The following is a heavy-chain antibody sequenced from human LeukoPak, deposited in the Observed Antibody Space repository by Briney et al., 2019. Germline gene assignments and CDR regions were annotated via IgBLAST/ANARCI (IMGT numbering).Heavy chain of an antibody. CDR2: IKQDGSEK. Sequence: GGSLRLSCAVSGFTFSSYWMSWVRQAPGKGLEWVANIKQDGSEKYYVDSVKGRFTISRDNARNSLYLQMNSLRAEDTAVYYCARDKGYSYGLTGMDVWGQGTTVTVSS. J-gene: IGHJ6*02. CDR1: GFTFSSYW. V-gene: IGHV3-7*04. D-gene: IGHD5-18*01. CDR3: ARDKGYSYGLTGMDV.